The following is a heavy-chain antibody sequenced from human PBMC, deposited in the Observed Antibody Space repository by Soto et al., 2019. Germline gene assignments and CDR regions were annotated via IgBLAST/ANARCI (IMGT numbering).Heavy chain of an antibody. J-gene: IGHJ3*02. D-gene: IGHD3-22*01. V-gene: IGHV5-51*01. CDR2: IYPGDSDT. CDR1: GYIFTTYW. CDR3: ARGYYYDSSGYVPDAFDI. Sequence: PGESLKISCKVSGYIFTTYWIGWVRQMPGKGLEWMGVIYPGDSDTKYSPSFQGQVTISADKSISTAYLQWSSLKASDTAMYYCARGYYYDSSGYVPDAFDIWGQGTMVTVSS.